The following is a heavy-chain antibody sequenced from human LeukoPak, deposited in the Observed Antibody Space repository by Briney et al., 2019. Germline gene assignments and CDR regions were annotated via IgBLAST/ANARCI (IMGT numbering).Heavy chain of an antibody. CDR1: GYSFTSYW. D-gene: IGHD3-22*01. CDR2: IYPGDSDT. Sequence: GESLKISCKGSGYSFTSYWIGWVRQMPGKGLEWMGIIYPGDSDTRYSPSFQGQVTISADKSISTAYLQWSSLKASDTAMYYCARHLRSSYDSSVYMPPGFDYWGQGTLVTVSS. CDR3: ARHLRSSYDSSVYMPPGFDY. V-gene: IGHV5-51*01. J-gene: IGHJ4*02.